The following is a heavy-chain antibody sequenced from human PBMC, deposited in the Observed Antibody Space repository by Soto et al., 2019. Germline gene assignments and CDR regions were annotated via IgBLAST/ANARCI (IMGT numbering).Heavy chain of an antibody. Sequence: TLSLTCTVSGGFISSGGFYWYWIRQRPGKGLEWIGYIYYSGGTYYNPSLQSRVTISVDTSKNQFSLRLTSVTAADTAVYYCATGYNYGPDYWGQGTLVTVSS. CDR3: ATGYNYGPDY. CDR1: GGFISSGGFY. V-gene: IGHV4-31*03. CDR2: IYYSGGT. J-gene: IGHJ4*02. D-gene: IGHD3-10*01.